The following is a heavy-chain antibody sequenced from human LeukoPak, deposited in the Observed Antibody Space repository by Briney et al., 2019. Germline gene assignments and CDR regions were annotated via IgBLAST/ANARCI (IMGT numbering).Heavy chain of an antibody. V-gene: IGHV4-4*07. J-gene: IGHJ6*02. D-gene: IGHD2-2*01. CDR2: VYNSGST. CDR3: ARAGRSYQLLPYYYYGMDV. Sequence: SETLSPTPPVSGGSLTSFYWGWIPQRARAGEGGNGGVYNSGSTNYNPSLKSRVTMSVDTSKNQFSLKLSSVTAADTAVYYCARAGRSYQLLPYYYYGMDVWGQGTTVTVSS. CDR1: GGSLTSFY.